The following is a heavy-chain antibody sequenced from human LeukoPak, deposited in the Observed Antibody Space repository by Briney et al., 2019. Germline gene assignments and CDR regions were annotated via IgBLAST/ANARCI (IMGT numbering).Heavy chain of an antibody. J-gene: IGHJ4*02. Sequence: ASVKVSCKASGYTFTSYGISWLRQAPGQGLEWMGWISAYNGNTNYAQKLQGRVTMTTDTSPSTAYMELRSLRSDDTAVYYCARVDGIAAASIFDYWGQGTLVTVSS. CDR3: ARVDGIAAASIFDY. V-gene: IGHV1-18*01. CDR2: ISAYNGNT. D-gene: IGHD6-13*01. CDR1: GYTFTSYG.